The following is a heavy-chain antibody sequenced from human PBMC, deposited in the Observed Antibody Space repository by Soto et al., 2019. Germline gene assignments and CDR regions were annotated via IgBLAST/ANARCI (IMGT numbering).Heavy chain of an antibody. J-gene: IGHJ4*02. CDR1: GFTFSSYI. CDR2: ISHDGNNK. D-gene: IGHD1-26*01. Sequence: QVQLVESGGGVVQPGRSLRLSCAASGFTFSSYIMHWVRQTPGKGLEWMTFISHDGNNKYYADSVKGRFTISRDNSENTLYLQMDSLRAEDTAVYYWARDDEGGSDCDLGYWGQGTLVTVSS. CDR3: ARDDEGGSDCDLGY. V-gene: IGHV3-30-3*01.